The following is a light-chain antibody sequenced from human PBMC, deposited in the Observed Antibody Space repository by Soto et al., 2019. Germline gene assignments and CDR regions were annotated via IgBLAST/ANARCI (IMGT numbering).Light chain of an antibody. J-gene: IGLJ2*01. V-gene: IGLV1-40*01. CDR2: GNN. Sequence: QSVLTQPPSVSGAPGQRVSISCTGSSSNIGAGSEVHWYQQVPGTASKLLIYGNNNRPSGVPDRFSASKSGTSASLAITGLQPEDEADYYCQASDSSVSGSKVFGGGTKLTVL. CDR1: SSNIGAGSE. CDR3: QASDSSVSGSKV.